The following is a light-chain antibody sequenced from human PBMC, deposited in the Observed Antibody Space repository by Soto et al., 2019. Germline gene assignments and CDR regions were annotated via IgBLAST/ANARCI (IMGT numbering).Light chain of an antibody. Sequence: DIQVTQSPSSLSASVGDRVTISCRASQSISGYLNWYQQKPGKAPNLLIFDASSLQSGVPPRFSGRGSGAEYTLTISSMQPEDFATYFCQHSYSNFPITFGQGTRLEIK. CDR3: QHSYSNFPIT. CDR1: QSISGY. V-gene: IGKV1-39*01. CDR2: DAS. J-gene: IGKJ5*01.